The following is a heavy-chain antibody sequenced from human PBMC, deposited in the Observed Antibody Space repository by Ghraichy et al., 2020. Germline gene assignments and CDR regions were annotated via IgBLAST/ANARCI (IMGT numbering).Heavy chain of an antibody. CDR3: AKSYTGSESSFDP. J-gene: IGHJ5*02. Sequence: GGSLRLSCAASGFTFSNFAMSWVRRPPGKGLEWVSRIINSGGTTHYADLVKGRFTISRDNSKNTLYLQMNNLRVEDTAVYYCAKSYTGSESSFDPWGQGTLVTVSS. V-gene: IGHV3-23*01. D-gene: IGHD1-26*01. CDR2: IINSGGTT. CDR1: GFTFSNFA.